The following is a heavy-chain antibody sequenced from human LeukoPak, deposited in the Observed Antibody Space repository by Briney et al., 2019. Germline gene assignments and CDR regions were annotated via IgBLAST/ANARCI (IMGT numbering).Heavy chain of an antibody. V-gene: IGHV3-7*01. D-gene: IGHD5-12*01. CDR3: ARDKIEWLRESYFDY. J-gene: IGHJ4*02. CDR1: GFTFSSYW. CDR2: IKQDGSEK. Sequence: GGSLRLSCAASGFTFSSYWMSWVRQAPGKGLEWVANIKQDGSEKYYVDSVKGRFTISRDNAKNSLFLQMHSLRAEDTAVYYCARDKIEWLRESYFDYWGQGVLVTVAS.